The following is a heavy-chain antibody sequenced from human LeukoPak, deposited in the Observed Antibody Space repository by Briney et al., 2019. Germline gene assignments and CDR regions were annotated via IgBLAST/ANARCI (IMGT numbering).Heavy chain of an antibody. D-gene: IGHD4-17*01. CDR3: ARSALTTVTTPPYYYYYMDV. CDR1: GGTFSSYA. CDR2: IIPIFGTA. J-gene: IGHJ6*03. Sequence: SVKVSCKASGGTFSSYAISWVRQAPGQGLEWMGGIIPIFGTANYAQKFQGRVTITADKSTSTAYMELSSLRSEDTAVYYCARSALTTVTTPPYYYYYMDVWGKGTTVTVSS. V-gene: IGHV1-69*06.